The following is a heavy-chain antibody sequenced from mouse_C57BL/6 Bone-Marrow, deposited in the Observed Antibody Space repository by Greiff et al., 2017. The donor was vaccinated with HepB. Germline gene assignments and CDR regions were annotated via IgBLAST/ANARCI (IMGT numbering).Heavy chain of an antibody. V-gene: IGHV1-76*01. CDR1: GYTFTDYY. J-gene: IGHJ2*01. CDR3: AKAYYFDY. Sequence: QVQLQQSGAELVRPGASVKLSCKASGYTFTDYYIHWVKQRPGQGLEWIARIYPGSGNTYYNEKFKGKATLTAEKSSSTAYMQLSSLTSEDSAVYFCAKAYYFDYWGQGTTLTVSS. CDR2: IYPGSGNT.